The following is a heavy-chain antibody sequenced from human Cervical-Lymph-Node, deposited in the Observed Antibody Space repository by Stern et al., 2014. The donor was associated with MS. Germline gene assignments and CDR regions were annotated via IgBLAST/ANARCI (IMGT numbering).Heavy chain of an antibody. Sequence: VQLLESGAEVKKPGSSVNVSCMASGGTFSSSYAITWLRQAPGQGLEWMGRILPILGLPYYAQKFQGRVTITADTSTNTAYMGLNSLTSEDTAVYYCARGVVSNRATATLHNLFDPWGQGTLVTVSS. V-gene: IGHV1-69*09. J-gene: IGHJ5*02. D-gene: IGHD1-1*01. CDR3: ARGVVSNRATATLHNLFDP. CDR2: ILPILGLP. CDR1: GGTFSSSYA.